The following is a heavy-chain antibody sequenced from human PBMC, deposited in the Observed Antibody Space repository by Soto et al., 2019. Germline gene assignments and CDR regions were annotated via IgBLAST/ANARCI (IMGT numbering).Heavy chain of an antibody. CDR1: GGTFSSYA. J-gene: IGHJ4*02. V-gene: IGHV1-69*06. CDR3: ARELAPSVYYGSGSYSTQPYYLDY. D-gene: IGHD3-10*01. Sequence: SVKVSCKASGGTFSSYAISWVRQAPGQGLEWMGGIIPIFGTANYAQKFQGRVTITADKSTSTAYMELSSLRSEDTAVYYCARELAPSVYYGSGSYSTQPYYLDYWGQGTLVTVSS. CDR2: IIPIFGTA.